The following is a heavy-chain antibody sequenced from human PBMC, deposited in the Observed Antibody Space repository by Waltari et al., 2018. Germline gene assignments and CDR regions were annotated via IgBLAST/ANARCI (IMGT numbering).Heavy chain of an antibody. V-gene: IGHV1-8*01. J-gene: IGHJ5*02. CDR2: MNPNSGNT. CDR3: ARAIIQLWLGANWFDP. D-gene: IGHD5-18*01. Sequence: QVHLVQSGAAVTKPGASVQVSCKASGYTFTSYDINRFRHATGQGLEWMGWMNPNSGNTGYAQKFQGRVTMTRNTSRSTAYMELSSLRSEDTAVYYCARAIIQLWLGANWFDPWGQGTLVTVSS. CDR1: GYTFTSYD.